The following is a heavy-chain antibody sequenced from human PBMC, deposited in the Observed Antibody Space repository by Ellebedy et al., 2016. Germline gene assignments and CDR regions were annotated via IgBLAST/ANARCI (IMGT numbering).Heavy chain of an antibody. CDR2: SNQSGNT. D-gene: IGHD4-23*01. CDR1: GGTFTGYY. Sequence: SETLSLXXAVYGGTFTGYYWSWIRQSPGKGLEWLGESNQSGNTNYNPSLKSRVTVSVDTSKNQFSLKVISVTAADTAVYYCARGRDYSGNSGFSDYWGQGTLVTVSS. V-gene: IGHV4-34*01. J-gene: IGHJ4*02. CDR3: ARGRDYSGNSGFSDY.